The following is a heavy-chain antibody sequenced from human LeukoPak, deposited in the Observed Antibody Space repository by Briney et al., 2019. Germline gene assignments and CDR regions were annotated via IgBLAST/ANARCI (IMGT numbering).Heavy chain of an antibody. CDR2: INHSGST. Sequence: SETLSPTCAVHGGSFSGYYWSWIRQPPGKGLEWIGEINHSGSTNYNPSLKSRVTISVDTSKNQFSLKLSSVTAADTAVYYCARGRIAAAAYFQHWGQGTLVTVSS. J-gene: IGHJ1*01. D-gene: IGHD6-13*01. CDR3: ARGRIAAAAYFQH. CDR1: GGSFSGYY. V-gene: IGHV4-34*01.